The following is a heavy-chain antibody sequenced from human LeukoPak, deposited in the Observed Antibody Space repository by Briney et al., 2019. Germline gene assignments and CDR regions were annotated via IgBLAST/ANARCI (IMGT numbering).Heavy chain of an antibody. CDR1: RFSVSNYW. Sequence: GGSLRLSCGASRFSVSNYWMHWVRQAPGKGLVWVSRLHSDGSSTSYADSVKGRFTISRDNAKNTLYLQMNSLGAEDTAVYYCARSAWPYYFDYWGQGTLVTVSS. V-gene: IGHV3-74*01. CDR2: LHSDGSST. CDR3: ARSAWPYYFDY. D-gene: IGHD2-21*01. J-gene: IGHJ4*02.